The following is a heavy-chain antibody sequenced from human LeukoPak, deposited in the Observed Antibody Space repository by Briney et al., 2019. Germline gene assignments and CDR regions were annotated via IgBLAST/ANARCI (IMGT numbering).Heavy chain of an antibody. CDR2: ARDKAHSYTK. CDR3: ARVAEPVPAAVEF. CDR1: GFSFSDHY. V-gene: IGHV3-72*01. Sequence: GGSLRLSCAASGFSFSDHYMDWVCQAPGKGLEWVGRARDKAHSYTKEYAASVKGRFTVSRDDSKNSLYLQMNSLKTEDSAVYYCARVAEPVPAAVEFWGQGILVTVSS. D-gene: IGHD2-2*01. J-gene: IGHJ4*02.